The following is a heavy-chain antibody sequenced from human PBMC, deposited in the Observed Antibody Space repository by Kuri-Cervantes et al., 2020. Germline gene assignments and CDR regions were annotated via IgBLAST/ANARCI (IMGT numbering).Heavy chain of an antibody. D-gene: IGHD3-10*01. J-gene: IGHJ5*02. CDR2: IWYDGSNK. V-gene: IGHV3-33*01. Sequence: GESLKISCAASGFTFSSYGMHWVRQAPGKGLEWVAVIWYDGSNKYYADSVKGRFTISRDNSKNTLYLQMNSLRAEDTAVYYCARGEWFGEPQRGWFDPWGQGTLVTVSS. CDR1: GFTFSSYG. CDR3: ARGEWFGEPQRGWFDP.